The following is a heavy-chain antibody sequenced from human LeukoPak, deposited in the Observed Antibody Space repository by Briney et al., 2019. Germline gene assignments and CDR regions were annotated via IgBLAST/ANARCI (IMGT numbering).Heavy chain of an antibody. Sequence: GGSLRLSCAASGFTFSSYAMSWVRQAPGKGLEWVSAISGSGSSTYYADSVKGRFTIYRDNSKNTLSLQMNSLRGEDTAVYYCAKSVTGTVDWGQGTLVTVSS. J-gene: IGHJ4*02. V-gene: IGHV3-23*01. D-gene: IGHD6-19*01. CDR3: AKSVTGTVD. CDR1: GFTFSSYA. CDR2: ISGSGSST.